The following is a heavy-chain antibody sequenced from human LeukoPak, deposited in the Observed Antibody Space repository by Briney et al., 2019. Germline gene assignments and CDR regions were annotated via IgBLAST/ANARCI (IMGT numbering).Heavy chain of an antibody. V-gene: IGHV4-30-2*01. J-gene: IGHJ3*02. D-gene: IGHD6-13*01. CDR2: IYHSGST. Sequence: SETLSLTCAVSGGSISSGGYSWSWIRQPPGKGLEWIGYIYHSGSTYYNPSLKSRVTISVDRSKNQFSLKLSSVTAADTAVYYCAAAADAFDIRGQGTMVTVSS. CDR3: AAAADAFDI. CDR1: GGSISSGGYS.